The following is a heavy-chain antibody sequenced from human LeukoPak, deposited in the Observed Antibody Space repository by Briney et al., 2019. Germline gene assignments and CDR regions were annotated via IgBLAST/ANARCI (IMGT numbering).Heavy chain of an antibody. J-gene: IGHJ4*02. CDR2: MYYSGST. V-gene: IGHV4-59*08. D-gene: IGHD3-22*01. Sequence: SETLSLTCTVSGGSIGSYYWSWIRQPPGKGLEWIGYMYYSGSTNYNPSLKSRVTISVDTSKNQFSLKLSSVTAADTAVSYCARHLTYYYDSSGYYYDYWGQGTLVTVSS. CDR3: ARHLTYYYDSSGYYYDY. CDR1: GGSIGSYY.